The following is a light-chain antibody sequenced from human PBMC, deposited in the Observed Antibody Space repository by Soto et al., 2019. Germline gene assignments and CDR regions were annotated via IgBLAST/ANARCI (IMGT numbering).Light chain of an antibody. CDR3: SSYTSSSTLWV. J-gene: IGLJ3*02. V-gene: IGLV2-14*01. CDR2: EVS. Sequence: QSALTQPASVSGSPGQSITISCTGTRRDVGGYNYVSWYQQHPGKAPKLMIYEVSNRPSGVSNRFSGSKPGNTASLTISGLQAEDEAEYYCSSYTSSSTLWVFGGGTKLTVL. CDR1: RRDVGGYNY.